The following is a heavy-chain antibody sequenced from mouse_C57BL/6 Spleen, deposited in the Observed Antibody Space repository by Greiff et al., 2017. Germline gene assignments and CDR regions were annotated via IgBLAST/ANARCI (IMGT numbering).Heavy chain of an antibody. J-gene: IGHJ1*03. CDR3: ARAYYGSREDWYFDV. Sequence: DVMLVESGGGLVKPGGSLKLSCAASGFTFSDYGMHWVRQAPEKGLEWVAYISSGSSTIYYADTVKGRFTISRDNAKNTLFLQMTSLRSEDTAMYYCARAYYGSREDWYFDVWGTGTTVTVSS. CDR2: ISSGSSTI. V-gene: IGHV5-17*01. CDR1: GFTFSDYG. D-gene: IGHD1-1*01.